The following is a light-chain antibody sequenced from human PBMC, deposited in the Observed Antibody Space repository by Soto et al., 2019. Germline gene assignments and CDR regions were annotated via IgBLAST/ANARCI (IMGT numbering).Light chain of an antibody. Sequence: DIQMTQSPSSLSASVRDRVTITCQASQDIYNSLNWYHHKPGKAPELLIYGASNLETGVPSRFSGSGSGTDFTLTISSLQHEDTGTYYCQRYDNVPPTFGPGTKVNIK. J-gene: IGKJ3*01. CDR1: QDIYNS. CDR3: QRYDNVPPT. CDR2: GAS. V-gene: IGKV1-33*01.